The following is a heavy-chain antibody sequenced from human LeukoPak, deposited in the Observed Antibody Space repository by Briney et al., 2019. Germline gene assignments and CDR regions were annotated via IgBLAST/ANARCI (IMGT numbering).Heavy chain of an antibody. CDR3: ARGYYHDKSGPTD. Sequence: GGSLRLSCAASGLTFSSYAMHWVRQAPGKGLEWVAVISYDGSNKYYADSVKGRFTISRDNSKHTLYPQMNSLRAEDTAVYYCARGYYHDKSGPTDWGQGTLVTVSS. D-gene: IGHD3-22*01. CDR1: GLTFSSYA. V-gene: IGHV3-30-3*01. CDR2: ISYDGSNK. J-gene: IGHJ4*02.